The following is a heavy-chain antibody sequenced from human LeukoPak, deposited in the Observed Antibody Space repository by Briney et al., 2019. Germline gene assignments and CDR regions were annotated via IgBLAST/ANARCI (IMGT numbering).Heavy chain of an antibody. V-gene: IGHV4-61*01. Sequence: SETLSLTCTVSGGSVSSGSYYWSWIRQPPGKGLEWIGYIYYSGSTNYNPSLKSRVTISVDTSKNQFSLKLSSVTAADTAVYYCASTGSTAHDYWGQGTLVTVSS. CDR3: ASTGSTAHDY. CDR1: GGSVSSGSYY. D-gene: IGHD3-10*01. J-gene: IGHJ4*02. CDR2: IYYSGST.